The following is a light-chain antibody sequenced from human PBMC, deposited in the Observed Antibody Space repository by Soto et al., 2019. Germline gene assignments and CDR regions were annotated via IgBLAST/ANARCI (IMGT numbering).Light chain of an antibody. J-gene: IGKJ1*01. V-gene: IGKV3D-15*01. CDR3: QQYNWPQT. Sequence: EIVMTQSPGKLSGSPGASATLSFRASQNINSALAWYVQKPGQAPRRVIYGASTWRTDVPPRFTGSGSGTEFTLTISGLQSEDFAVYYCQQYNWPQTFGQPAIVDIK. CDR1: QNINSA. CDR2: GAS.